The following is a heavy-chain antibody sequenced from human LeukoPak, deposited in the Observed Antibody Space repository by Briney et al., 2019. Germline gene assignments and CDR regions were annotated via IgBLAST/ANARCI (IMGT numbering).Heavy chain of an antibody. J-gene: IGHJ6*03. CDR3: AREEHDFWSGFTYYYYYYMDV. CDR1: GYTFTGYY. V-gene: IGHV1-2*02. Sequence: ASVKVSCKASGYTFTGYYMHWVRQAPGQGLEWMGWINPNSGGTNYAQKFQGRVTMTRDTSISTAYMELSRLRSDDTAVYYCAREEHDFWSGFTYYYYYYMDVWGKGTTVTVSS. D-gene: IGHD3-3*01. CDR2: INPNSGGT.